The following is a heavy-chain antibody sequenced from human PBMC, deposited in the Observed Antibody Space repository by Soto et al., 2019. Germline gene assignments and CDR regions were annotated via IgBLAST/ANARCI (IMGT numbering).Heavy chain of an antibody. CDR2: INSDGSST. Sequence: GGSLRLSCAASGFTFSSYWMHWVRQAPGKGLVWVSRINSDGSSTSYADSVKGRFTISRDNAKNTLYLQMNSMRAEDTAVYYCAKGPSDDILNGYPPYTWFDPWGQGTLVTVSS. D-gene: IGHD3-9*01. J-gene: IGHJ5*02. CDR1: GFTFSSYW. V-gene: IGHV3-74*01. CDR3: AKGPSDDILNGYPPYTWFDP.